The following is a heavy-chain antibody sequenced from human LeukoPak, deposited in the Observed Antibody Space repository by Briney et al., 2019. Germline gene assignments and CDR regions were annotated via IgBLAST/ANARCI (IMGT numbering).Heavy chain of an antibody. J-gene: IGHJ6*04. D-gene: IGHD6-13*01. Sequence: PGGSLRLSCAASGFIFSSYSMNWVCQAPGKGLEWVSSITSSSNYINYADSVKGRFTISRDNAKNSLYLQMNSLIVEDTALYYCAREGIAGPKDVWGKGTTVTVSS. CDR1: GFIFSSYS. V-gene: IGHV3-21*01. CDR3: AREGIAGPKDV. CDR2: ITSSSNYI.